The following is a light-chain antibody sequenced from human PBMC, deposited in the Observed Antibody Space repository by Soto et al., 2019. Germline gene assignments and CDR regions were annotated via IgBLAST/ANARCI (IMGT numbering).Light chain of an antibody. CDR2: KVY. V-gene: IGKV2-30*01. CDR3: MQGSHWPYT. J-gene: IGKJ2*01. CDR1: QSLVYSDGNTY. Sequence: DVVMTQSPLSLPVTLGQPASISCRSSQSLVYSDGNTYLNWFQQRPGPSPRRLIYKVYNRASGDPDRVSGSGSGTDFNLKISRVEAEDVGVYYCMQGSHWPYTFGQGTKLEIK.